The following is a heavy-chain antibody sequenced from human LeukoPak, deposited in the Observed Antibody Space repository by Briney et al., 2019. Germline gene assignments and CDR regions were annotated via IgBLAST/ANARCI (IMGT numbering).Heavy chain of an antibody. CDR2: IIPIFGTA. CDR3: ARGGYSYGFLDY. J-gene: IGHJ4*02. Sequence: SVKVSCKASGYSFTGYYMHWVRQAPGQGLEWMGGIIPIFGTANYAQKFQGRVTITADESTSTDYMELSSLRSEDTAVYYCARGGYSYGFLDYWGQGTLVTVSS. D-gene: IGHD5-18*01. V-gene: IGHV1-69*13. CDR1: GYSFTGYY.